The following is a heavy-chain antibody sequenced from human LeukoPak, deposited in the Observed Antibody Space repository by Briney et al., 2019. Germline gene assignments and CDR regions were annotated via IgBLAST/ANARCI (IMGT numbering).Heavy chain of an antibody. CDR2: IYYSGST. CDR1: GGSISSYY. V-gene: IGHV4-59*08. J-gene: IGHJ3*02. D-gene: IGHD4-17*01. CDR3: AGSTVTDDAFDT. Sequence: SETLSLTCTVSGGSISSYYWSWIRQPPGKGLEWIGYIYYSGSTNFNPSLKSRVTISVDTSKNQFSLKLSSVTAADTAVYYCAGSTVTDDAFDTWGQGTMVTVSS.